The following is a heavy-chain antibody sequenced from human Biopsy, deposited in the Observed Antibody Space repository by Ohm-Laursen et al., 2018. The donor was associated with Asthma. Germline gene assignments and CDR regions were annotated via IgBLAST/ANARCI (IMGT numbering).Heavy chain of an antibody. D-gene: IGHD3-10*01. CDR3: ARERAGYYGSGSYLGY. J-gene: IGHJ4*02. CDR2: IYYSGST. Sequence: SETLSLTCDVSGGSINIGDYYWSWIRQHPVKGLEWIGYIYYSGSTNYNPSLKSRVTISVDTSKNQFSLKLSSVTAADTAVYYCARERAGYYGSGSYLGYWGQGTLVTVSS. V-gene: IGHV4-61*08. CDR1: GGSINIGDYY.